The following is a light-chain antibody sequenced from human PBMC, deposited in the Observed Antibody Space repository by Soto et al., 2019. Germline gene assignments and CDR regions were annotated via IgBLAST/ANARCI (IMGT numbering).Light chain of an antibody. CDR1: QSVYTS. Sequence: EIVLTQSPATLSLSPGERATLSCRASQSVYTSLAWYQQKPGQALRLLISDASNRATGISVRFSGSGSGTDFTLTISGLKPEDVAVYYCQHHTVWPTFGHGTKVEIK. J-gene: IGKJ1*01. CDR3: QHHTVWPT. CDR2: DAS. V-gene: IGKV3-11*01.